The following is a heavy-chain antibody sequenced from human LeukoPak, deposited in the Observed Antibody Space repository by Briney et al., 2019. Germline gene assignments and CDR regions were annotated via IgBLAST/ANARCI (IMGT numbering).Heavy chain of an antibody. CDR2: IYDSGNT. Sequence: PSETRSLTCSVSGASVSSASYYWTWIRQPSGKGLEWIGYIYDSGNTNSNPSLKSRVAISLDTSKNQFSLKLSSVTTADTAVYYCARSYDSRGYYYYGMDVWGQGTTVTVSS. D-gene: IGHD3-22*01. CDR3: ARSYDSRGYYYYGMDV. CDR1: GASVSSASYY. J-gene: IGHJ6*02. V-gene: IGHV4-61*10.